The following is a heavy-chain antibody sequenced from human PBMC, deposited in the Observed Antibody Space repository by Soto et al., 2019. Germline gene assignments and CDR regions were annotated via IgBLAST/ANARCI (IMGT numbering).Heavy chain of an antibody. CDR2: INAGNGNT. Sequence: ASVKVSCKGSGYTFTSYGITWVRQAPGQRLEWMGWINAGNGNTKYSQKFQGRVTITRDTSAGTAYMELSSLRSEDTAVYYCASSSYAAFDIWAKGQWSPSPQ. CDR1: GYTFTSYG. J-gene: IGHJ3*02. CDR3: ASSSYAAFDI. V-gene: IGHV1-3*01. D-gene: IGHD2-2*01.